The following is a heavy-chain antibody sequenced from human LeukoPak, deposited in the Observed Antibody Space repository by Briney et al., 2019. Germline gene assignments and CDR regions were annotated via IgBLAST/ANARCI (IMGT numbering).Heavy chain of an antibody. CDR1: GGSISSNSYY. CDR3: ARSGEATVAPIKRYLEN. CDR2: IYYSGST. D-gene: IGHD5-12*01. J-gene: IGHJ1*01. Sequence: KTSETLSLTCTVSGGSISSNSYYWGWIRQPPGKGLEWIGSIYYSGSTYYNPSLKSRVTASMDTSKNQFSLKLSSVTAADTAMYYCARSGEATVAPIKRYLENWGQGTLVTVSS. V-gene: IGHV4-39*01.